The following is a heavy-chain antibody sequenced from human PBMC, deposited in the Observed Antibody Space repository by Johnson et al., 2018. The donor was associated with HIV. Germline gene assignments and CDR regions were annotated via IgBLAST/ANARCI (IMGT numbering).Heavy chain of an antibody. D-gene: IGHD2-21*01. J-gene: IGHJ3*02. Sequence: QVQLVESGGGVVQTGRSLRLSCAASGFTFSSYGMHWVRQAPGKGLEWVAFIRYDGSNKYYADSVKGRFTISRDNSKNRLYLQMNSLRAEDTAVYFCARVVKQQLSVVDAFDIWGQGTMVTVSS. CDR1: GFTFSSYG. CDR3: ARVVKQQLSVVDAFDI. CDR2: IRYDGSNK. V-gene: IGHV3-30*02.